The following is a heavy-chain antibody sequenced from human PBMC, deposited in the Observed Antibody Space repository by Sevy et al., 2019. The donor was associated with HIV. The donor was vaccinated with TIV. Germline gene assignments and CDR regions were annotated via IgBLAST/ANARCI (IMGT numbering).Heavy chain of an antibody. CDR2: INPNSGGT. V-gene: IGHV1-2*06. J-gene: IGHJ5*02. CDR1: GYTFTGYY. Sequence: ASVKVSCKASGYTFTGYYMHWVRQAPGQGLEWMGRINPNSGGTNYAQKFQGRVTMTRDTSISTAYMELSRLRSDDTAVYYCSRGPGTYTIFAVVIIRGGSNWFDPWGQGTLVTVSS. D-gene: IGHD3-3*01. CDR3: SRGPGTYTIFAVVIIRGGSNWFDP.